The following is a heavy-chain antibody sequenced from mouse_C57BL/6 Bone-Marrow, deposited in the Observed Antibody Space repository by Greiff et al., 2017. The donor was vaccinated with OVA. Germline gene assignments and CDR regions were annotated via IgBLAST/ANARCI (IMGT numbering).Heavy chain of an antibody. D-gene: IGHD2-2*01. CDR3: ARSRDGYGYFDY. CDR1: GYSITSAYA. CDR2: IRYSGST. Sequence: EVKLMESGPGLVKPSQSLSLTCTVPGYSITSAYAWNWIRPFPGNKLEWMGYIRYSGSTSSNHSLKSRIAITRDTAKNQFFLQLNSVTTEDTATYYCARSRDGYGYFDYWGQGTTLTVSS. V-gene: IGHV3-2*02. J-gene: IGHJ2*01.